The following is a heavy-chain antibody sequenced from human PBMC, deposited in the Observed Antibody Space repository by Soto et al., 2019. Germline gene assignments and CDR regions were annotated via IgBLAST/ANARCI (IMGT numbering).Heavy chain of an antibody. CDR3: AKDRNWNYVDY. D-gene: IGHD1-1*01. J-gene: IGHJ4*02. CDR2: ISYDGSNK. V-gene: IGHV3-30*18. Sequence: LRLSCAASGFTFSSYGMHWVRQAPGKGLEWVAVISYDGSNKYYADSVKGRFTISRDNSKNTLYLQMNSLRAEDTAVYYCAKDRNWNYVDYWGQGTLVTVSS. CDR1: GFTFSSYG.